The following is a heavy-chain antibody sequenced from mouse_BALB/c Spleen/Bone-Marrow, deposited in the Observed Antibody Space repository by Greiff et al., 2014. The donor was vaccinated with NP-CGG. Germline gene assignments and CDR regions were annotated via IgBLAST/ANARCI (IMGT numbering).Heavy chain of an antibody. J-gene: IGHJ4*01. CDR1: GFTFSSFG. CDR3: ARSPYDYAAMDY. Sequence: EVQLVESGGGLVQPGGSRKLSCAASGFTFSSFGMHWVRQAPEKGLEWVAYISSGSSTIYYADTVKGRFTISRDNPKNTLFLQMTSLRSEDTAMYYCARSPYDYAAMDYRGQGTSVTVSS. V-gene: IGHV5-17*02. D-gene: IGHD2-4*01. CDR2: ISSGSSTI.